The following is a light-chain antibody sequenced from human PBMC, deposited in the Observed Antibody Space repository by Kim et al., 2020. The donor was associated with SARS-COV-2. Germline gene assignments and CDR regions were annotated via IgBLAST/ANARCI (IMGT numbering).Light chain of an antibody. CDR3: QQYNSTPWT. CDR1: QSVLYSSNNKNY. J-gene: IGKJ1*01. CDR2: WAS. V-gene: IGKV4-1*01. Sequence: DIVMTQSPDSLAVSLGERATINCKSSQSVLYSSNNKNYLAWYQQKPGQPPKLLIYWASTRESGVPDRFSGSGSGTDFTLTISSLQAEDVAVFYCQQYNSTPWTFGQGTEVDIK.